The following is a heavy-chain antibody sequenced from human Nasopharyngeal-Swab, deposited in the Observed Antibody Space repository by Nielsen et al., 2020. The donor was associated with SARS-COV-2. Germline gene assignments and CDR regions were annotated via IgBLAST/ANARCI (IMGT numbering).Heavy chain of an antibody. V-gene: IGHV2-5*02. CDR3: ARVDVSGFYYYGLDV. J-gene: IGHJ6*02. D-gene: IGHD5-12*01. CDR2: IFWDDDK. Sequence: PGKALEWLAVIFWDDDKWYSPSLEGRLTITKDTTKNQVVLRMTNVDPEDTGTYYCARVDVSGFYYYGLDVWGQGTTVTVSS.